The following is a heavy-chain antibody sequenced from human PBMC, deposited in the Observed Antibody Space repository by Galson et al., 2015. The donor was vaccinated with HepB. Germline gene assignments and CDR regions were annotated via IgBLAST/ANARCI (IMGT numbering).Heavy chain of an antibody. D-gene: IGHD1-14*01. CDR3: ARDGYGTHVDWFDP. Sequence: CAISGDSVSNHNVAWNWIRQSPSRGLEWLGRTYYRSQWYNDYADSVKSRITITSDTSRNQFSLELNSVSPEDTAVYFCARDGYGTHVDWFDPWGQGTLVTVSS. J-gene: IGHJ5*02. V-gene: IGHV6-1*01. CDR1: GDSVSNHNVA. CDR2: TYYRSQWYN.